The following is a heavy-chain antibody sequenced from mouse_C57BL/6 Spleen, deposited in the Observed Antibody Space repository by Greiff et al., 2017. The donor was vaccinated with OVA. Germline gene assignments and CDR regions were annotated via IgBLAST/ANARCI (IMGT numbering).Heavy chain of an antibody. J-gene: IGHJ4*01. V-gene: IGHV1-72*01. CDR1: GYTFTSYW. Sequence: QVQLQQPGAELVKPGASVKLSCKASGYTFTSYWMHWVKQRPGRGLEWIGRIDPNSGGTKYNEKFKSKATLTVDKSSSAAYMQLSSLTSEDSAVYYCARAPYGESLNDYAMDYWGQGTSVTVSS. CDR2: IDPNSGGT. D-gene: IGHD2-13*01. CDR3: ARAPYGESLNDYAMDY.